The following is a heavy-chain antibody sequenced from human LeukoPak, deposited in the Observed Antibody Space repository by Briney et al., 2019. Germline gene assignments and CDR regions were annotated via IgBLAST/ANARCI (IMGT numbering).Heavy chain of an antibody. D-gene: IGHD2-2*02. CDR1: GYTFANFG. CDR2: ISVYNGNT. Sequence: GASVKVSCKASGYTFANFGITWVRQAPGQGLEWMGWISVYNGNTNYAQNLQGRVTVTTDTSTSTAYMELRSLRSDDTALYYCARTCSSSSCYMVHWGQGTLVTVSS. CDR3: ARTCSSSSCYMVH. J-gene: IGHJ4*02. V-gene: IGHV1-18*01.